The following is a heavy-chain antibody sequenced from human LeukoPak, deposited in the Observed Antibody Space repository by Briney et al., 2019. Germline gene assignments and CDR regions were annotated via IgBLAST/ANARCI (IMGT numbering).Heavy chain of an antibody. D-gene: IGHD6-13*01. V-gene: IGHV3-48*01. Sequence: GPLRLSCVASGFTFSSSSLNWVRQAPGKGLEWLSYISSNGGTIYYADSVKGRFTISRDDSKNTLDLQMNSLRPEDTGLYYCAKKGLAASGQFDCWGQGTLVTVSS. CDR1: GFTFSSSS. CDR3: AKKGLAASGQFDC. CDR2: ISSNGGTI. J-gene: IGHJ4*02.